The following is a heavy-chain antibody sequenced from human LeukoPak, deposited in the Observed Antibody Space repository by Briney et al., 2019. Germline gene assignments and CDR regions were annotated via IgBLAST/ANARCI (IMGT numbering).Heavy chain of an antibody. CDR2: IYPGDSDT. D-gene: IGHD3-22*01. CDR1: GYSFTSYW. V-gene: IGHV5-51*01. Sequence: GESLKISCKGSGYSFTSYWIGWMRQMPGKGLEWMGIIYPGDSDTRYSPSFQGQVTISADKSISTAYLQWSSLKASDTAMYYCARRSTYYYYSSGYYPHWYYYYMDVWGKGTTVTVSS. J-gene: IGHJ6*03. CDR3: ARRSTYYYYSSGYYPHWYYYYMDV.